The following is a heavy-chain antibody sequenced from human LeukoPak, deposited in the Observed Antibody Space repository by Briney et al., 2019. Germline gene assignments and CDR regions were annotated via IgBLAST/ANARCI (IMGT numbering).Heavy chain of an antibody. V-gene: IGHV3-33*01. CDR2: IWYDGSNK. CDR3: ARGVGAFDI. D-gene: IGHD2-15*01. Sequence: GGSLRLSCAASGFTFSSYGMHWVRQAPGKGLEWVAVIWYDGSNKYYADSVKGRFTISRENAKNSLYLQMNSLRAGDTAVYYCARGVGAFDIWGQGTMVTVSS. CDR1: GFTFSSYG. J-gene: IGHJ3*02.